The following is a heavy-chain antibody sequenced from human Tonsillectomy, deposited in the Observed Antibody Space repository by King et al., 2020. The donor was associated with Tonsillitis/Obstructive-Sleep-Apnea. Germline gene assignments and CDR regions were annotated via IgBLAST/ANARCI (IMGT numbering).Heavy chain of an antibody. Sequence: VQLVESGGVVVQPGGSLRLSCAASGFTFDDYTMHWVRQAPGKGLEWVSLISWDGGSTYYADSVKGRFTISRDNSKNSLYLQMNSLRTEDTALYYCARRRTPHRWYIVVVPAAITRYYYGMDVWGQGTTVTVSS. V-gene: IGHV3-43*01. J-gene: IGHJ6*02. D-gene: IGHD2-2*01. CDR3: ARRRTPHRWYIVVVPAAITRYYYGMDV. CDR2: ISWDGGST. CDR1: GFTFDDYT.